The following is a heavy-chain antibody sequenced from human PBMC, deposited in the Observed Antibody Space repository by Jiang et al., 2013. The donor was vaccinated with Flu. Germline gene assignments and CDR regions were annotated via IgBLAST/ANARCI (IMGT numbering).Heavy chain of an antibody. CDR1: GGSISSSSYY. D-gene: IGHD5-12*01. Sequence: GSGLVKPSETLSLTCTVSGGSISSSSYYWVWIRQPPGKGLEWIGSIYDSGSTYYNLSLKSRVTMSVDTSKNQFSLRLSSVTAADTAVYYCARAQKYSGFELPYFDFWGQGTLVTVSS. J-gene: IGHJ4*02. CDR3: ARAQKYSGFELPYFDF. V-gene: IGHV4-39*07. CDR2: IYDSGST.